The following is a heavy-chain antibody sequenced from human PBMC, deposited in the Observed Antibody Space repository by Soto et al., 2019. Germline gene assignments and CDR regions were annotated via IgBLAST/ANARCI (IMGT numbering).Heavy chain of an antibody. J-gene: IGHJ6*04. Sequence: SETLSLTCSVSGGSITTSNYCRGWIRQPPGKGLEWIASIHYTGSTYYNPSLKSRVTISVDTSKNQFSLKLSSVTAADTAVYYCARLDGNSADYYYGMDVWGKGTTVTVSS. CDR2: IHYTGST. V-gene: IGHV4-39*01. D-gene: IGHD6-19*01. CDR1: GGSITTSNYC. CDR3: ARLDGNSADYYYGMDV.